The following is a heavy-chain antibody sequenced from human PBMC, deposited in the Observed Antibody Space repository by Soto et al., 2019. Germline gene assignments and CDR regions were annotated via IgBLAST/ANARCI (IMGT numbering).Heavy chain of an antibody. CDR2: INHSGST. CDR3: ARKGISYYYYYGMDV. CDR1: GGSFSGYY. D-gene: IGHD3-10*01. Sequence: SETLSLTCAVYGGSFSGYYWSWIRQPPGKGLEWIGGINHSGSTNYNPSLKSRVTISVDTSKNQFSLKLSTVTAADTAVYYCARKGISYYYYYGMDVWGQGTTVTVSS. J-gene: IGHJ6*02. V-gene: IGHV4-34*01.